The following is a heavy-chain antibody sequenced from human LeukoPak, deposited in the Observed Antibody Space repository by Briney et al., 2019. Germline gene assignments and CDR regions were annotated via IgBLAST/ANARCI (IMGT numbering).Heavy chain of an antibody. CDR3: ARAYYYGSGSSYYFDY. V-gene: IGHV3-30*03. D-gene: IGHD3-10*01. Sequence: GGSLRHSCSASGLTFSSYGMHWVRQAPGKGLEWVAVISYDGSNKYYPGSVKGRFTISRENAKNSLYLQMNSLRAGDTAVYYCARAYYYGSGSSYYFDYWGQGTLVTVSS. CDR1: GLTFSSYG. J-gene: IGHJ4*02. CDR2: ISYDGSNK.